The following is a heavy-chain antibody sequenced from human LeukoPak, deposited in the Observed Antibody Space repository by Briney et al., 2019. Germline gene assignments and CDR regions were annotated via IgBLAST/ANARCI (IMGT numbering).Heavy chain of an antibody. V-gene: IGHV3-21*01. J-gene: IGHJ3*02. CDR3: ARDGRYSSSSHDAFDI. D-gene: IGHD6-6*01. Sequence: GGSLRLSCAASGFTFSSYAMSWVRQAPGKGLEWVSSISSSSSYIYYADSVKGRFTISRDNAKNSLYLQMNSLRAEDTAVYYCARDGRYSSSSHDAFDIWGQGTMVTVSS. CDR2: ISSSSSYI. CDR1: GFTFSSYA.